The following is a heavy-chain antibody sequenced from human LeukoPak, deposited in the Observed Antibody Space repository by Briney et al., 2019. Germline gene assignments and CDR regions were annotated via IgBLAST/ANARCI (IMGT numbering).Heavy chain of an antibody. CDR2: ISYDDTNK. Sequence: GRSLRLSCAASGFTFSNYALHWVRQAPGKGLGWVAVISYDDTNKYYVDSVKGRFTISRDNSKNTLYLQMNSLRAEDTAVYYCAKDRKSIAVAGTGGYFDYWGQGTLVTVSS. D-gene: IGHD6-19*01. V-gene: IGHV3-30*04. J-gene: IGHJ4*02. CDR3: AKDRKSIAVAGTGGYFDY. CDR1: GFTFSNYA.